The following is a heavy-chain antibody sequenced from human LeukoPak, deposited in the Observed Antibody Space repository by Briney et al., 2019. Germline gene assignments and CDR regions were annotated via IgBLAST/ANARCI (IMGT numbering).Heavy chain of an antibody. CDR3: ARVDDFWSGYYQPYYFDY. CDR1: GYTFTGYY. J-gene: IGHJ4*02. D-gene: IGHD3-3*01. V-gene: IGHV1-2*02. Sequence: ASVKVSCKASGYTFTGYYMHWVRQAPGQGLEWMGWINPNSGGTNYAQKFRGRVTMTRDTSISTAYMELSRLRSDDTAVYYCARVDDFWSGYYQPYYFDYWGQGTLVTVSS. CDR2: INPNSGGT.